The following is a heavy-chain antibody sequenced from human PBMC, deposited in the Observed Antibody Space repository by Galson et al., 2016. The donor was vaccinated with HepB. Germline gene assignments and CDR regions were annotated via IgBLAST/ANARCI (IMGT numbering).Heavy chain of an antibody. D-gene: IGHD1-26*01. J-gene: IGHJ4*02. Sequence: QSGAEVKEPEESLKISCEASGYTFTSYWIGWVRQMPAKRLEWAAIIYPGVSDPRYGPSFQGRVTISANKTIRTAYLQWTSLETSDTAIYYCARPGGTYSDWGQGTLLTVSS. CDR3: ARPGGTYSD. V-gene: IGHV5-51*01. CDR2: IYPGVSDP. CDR1: GYTFTSYW.